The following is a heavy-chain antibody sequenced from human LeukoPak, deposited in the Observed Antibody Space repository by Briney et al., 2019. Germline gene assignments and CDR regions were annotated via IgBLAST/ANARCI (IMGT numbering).Heavy chain of an antibody. CDR2: IGGSGSRT. CDR1: GFTFSSYA. Sequence: GGSLRLSCAASGFTFSSYAMSWVRQAPGRSLEWVSDIGGSGSRTYYADSVQGRFTISRDNSKSTLCLQMNSLRAEDTAVYYCAKQLGYCSDGSCYFPYWGQGTLVTVSS. V-gene: IGHV3-23*01. CDR3: AKQLGYCSDGSCYFPY. J-gene: IGHJ4*02. D-gene: IGHD2-15*01.